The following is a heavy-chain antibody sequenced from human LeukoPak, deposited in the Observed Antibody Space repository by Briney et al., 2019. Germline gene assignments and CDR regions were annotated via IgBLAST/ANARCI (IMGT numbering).Heavy chain of an antibody. CDR2: INPNSGGT. V-gene: IGHV1-2*02. Sequence: ASVKVSCKASGYTFTGYYMHWVRQAPGQGLEWMGWINPNSGGTNYAQKFQGRVTMTRDTSISTAYMELSRLRSDDTAVYYCAKKGDEDVDNEGDFYYYGMDVWGPGTTVTVSS. CDR3: AKKGDEDVDNEGDFYYYGMDV. J-gene: IGHJ6*02. CDR1: GYTFTGYY. D-gene: IGHD3-10*01.